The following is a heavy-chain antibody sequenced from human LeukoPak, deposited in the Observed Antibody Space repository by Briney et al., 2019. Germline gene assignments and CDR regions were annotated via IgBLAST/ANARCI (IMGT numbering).Heavy chain of an antibody. J-gene: IGHJ4*02. Sequence: GGSLRLSCAASGFTFSDYYMSWIRQAPGKGLEWVSYISSSGSTIYYADSVKGRFTISRDNAKNSLYLQMNSLRAEDTAVYYCAREDSPTYYYDSSGYSGYWGQGTLVTVSS. D-gene: IGHD3-22*01. CDR1: GFTFSDYY. V-gene: IGHV3-11*04. CDR2: ISSSGSTI. CDR3: AREDSPTYYYDSSGYSGY.